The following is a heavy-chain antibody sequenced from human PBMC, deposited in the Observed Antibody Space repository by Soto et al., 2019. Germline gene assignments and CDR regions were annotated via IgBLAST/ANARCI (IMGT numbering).Heavy chain of an antibody. Sequence: QITLKESGPTLVKPTQTLTLTCTFSGFSLNTSGVGVGWIRQPPGKALEWLALIYWDDDKRYSPSLKSRLTITKDTSKNQVVLTMTNMDPVDTGTYYCLHRPYGDYPIDYWGQGTLVTVSS. D-gene: IGHD4-17*01. V-gene: IGHV2-5*02. CDR2: IYWDDDK. J-gene: IGHJ4*02. CDR1: GFSLNTSGVG. CDR3: LHRPYGDYPIDY.